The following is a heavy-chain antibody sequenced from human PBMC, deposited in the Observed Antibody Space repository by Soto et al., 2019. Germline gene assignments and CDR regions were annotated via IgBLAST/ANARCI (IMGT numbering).Heavy chain of an antibody. V-gene: IGHV3-9*01. CDR2: ISWNSGSI. CDR1: GFTFDDYA. J-gene: IGHJ6*02. Sequence: GGSLRLSCAASGFTFDDYAMHWVRQAPGKGLEWVSGISWNSGSIGYADSVKGRFTISRDNAKNSLYLQMNSLRAEDTALYYCAKDITSITIFGVVIRYGTDVWGQGTTVTVSS. CDR3: AKDITSITIFGVVIRYGTDV. D-gene: IGHD3-3*01.